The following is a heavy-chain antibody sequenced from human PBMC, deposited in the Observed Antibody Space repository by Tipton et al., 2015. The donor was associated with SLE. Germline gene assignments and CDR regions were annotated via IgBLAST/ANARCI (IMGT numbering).Heavy chain of an antibody. D-gene: IGHD6-19*01. CDR3: ARGRGAVAGRENWFDP. V-gene: IGHV1-8*02. Sequence: QSGAEVKKPGASVKVSCKASGYTFTSYDIHWVRQATGQRLEWMGWMNPNSGNTGYAQKFAGRVSMTRDTSINTAYMELSSLRSEDTAVYYCARGRGAVAGRENWFDPRGQGTLVTVSS. J-gene: IGHJ5*02. CDR1: GYTFTSYD. CDR2: MNPNSGNT.